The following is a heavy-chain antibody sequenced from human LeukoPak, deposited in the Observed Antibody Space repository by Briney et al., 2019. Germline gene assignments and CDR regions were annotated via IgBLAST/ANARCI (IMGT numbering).Heavy chain of an antibody. CDR2: IYYSGST. CDR3: ARARGYSGYASSYYYYGMDV. J-gene: IGHJ6*02. D-gene: IGHD5-12*01. CDR1: GGSISSYY. Sequence: SETLSLTCTVSGGSISSYYWSWIRQPPGKGLEWIGYIYYSGSTNYNPSLKSRVTISVDTSKNQFSLKLCSVTAADTAVYYCARARGYSGYASSYYYYGMDVWGQGTTVTVSS. V-gene: IGHV4-59*08.